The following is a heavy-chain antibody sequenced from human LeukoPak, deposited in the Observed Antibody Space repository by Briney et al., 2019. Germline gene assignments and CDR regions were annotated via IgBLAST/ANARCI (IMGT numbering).Heavy chain of an antibody. Sequence: ASVKVSCKASGGTFSSYAISWVRQATGQGLEWMGWMNPNSGNTGYAQKFQGRVTITRNTSISTAYMELSSLRSEDTAVYYCASAYSSGWYYSGSEYFQHWGQGTLVTVSS. V-gene: IGHV1-8*03. CDR2: MNPNSGNT. D-gene: IGHD6-19*01. CDR1: GGTFSSYA. J-gene: IGHJ1*01. CDR3: ASAYSSGWYYSGSEYFQH.